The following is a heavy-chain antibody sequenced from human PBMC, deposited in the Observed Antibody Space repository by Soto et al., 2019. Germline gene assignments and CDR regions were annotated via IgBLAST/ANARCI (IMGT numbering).Heavy chain of an antibody. D-gene: IGHD5-18*01. CDR2: IFSNDEK. V-gene: IGHV2-26*01. J-gene: IGHJ4*02. CDR3: ARIPGRWIQLGGRYFDY. CDR1: GFSLSNARMG. Sequence: QVTLKESGPVLVKPTETLTLTCTVSGFSLSNARMGVSWIRQPPGKALDWLAHIFSNDEKSYSTSLKSRLTISKDTSKSQLVLTMTNMDPVDTATCFCARIPGRWIQLGGRYFDYWGQGTLVTVA.